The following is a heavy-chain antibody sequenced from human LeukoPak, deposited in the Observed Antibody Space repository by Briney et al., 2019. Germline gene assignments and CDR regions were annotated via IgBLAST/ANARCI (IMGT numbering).Heavy chain of an antibody. Sequence: GGSLRLSCAASGFTFSSYAMSWVRQAPGKGLEWVSAISGSGGSTYYADAVKARFTISRDNSKNALYLQTNSLGAEDTAVYYCAKLACSGGSCYVVNYFDYWGQGTLVTVSS. V-gene: IGHV3-23*01. CDR2: ISGSGGST. J-gene: IGHJ4*02. CDR3: AKLACSGGSCYVVNYFDY. CDR1: GFTFSSYA. D-gene: IGHD2-15*01.